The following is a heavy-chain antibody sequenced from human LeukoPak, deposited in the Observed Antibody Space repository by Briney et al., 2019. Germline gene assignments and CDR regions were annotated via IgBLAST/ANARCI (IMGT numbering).Heavy chain of an antibody. V-gene: IGHV4-59*01. CDR1: GGSISSYH. CDR3: ARDSYYSKMGV. J-gene: IGHJ6*02. CDR2: ISYSGNT. Sequence: SETLSLTCTVSGGSISSYHWSWIRQPPGKGLEWIGYISYSGNTNYNPSLKSRVTISVDTSKNRFSLKLNSLTAADTAVYYCARDSYYSKMGVWGQGTTVTVSS.